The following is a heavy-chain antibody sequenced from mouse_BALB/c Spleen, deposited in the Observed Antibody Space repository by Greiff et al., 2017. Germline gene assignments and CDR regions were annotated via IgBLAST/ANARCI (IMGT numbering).Heavy chain of an antibody. CDR1: GYTFTSYW. CDR2: INPSTGYT. D-gene: IGHD2-4*01. V-gene: IGHV1-7*01. CDR3: ATIYCDCERGFAD. J-gene: IGHJ3*01. Sequence: VQRVESGAELVKPGASVKMSCKASGYTFTSYWMHWVKQRPGQGLEWIGYINPSTGYTEYNQKFKDKATLTADKSSSAAYMQLSSLTSEDSAVYYCATIYCDCERGFADWGQGTLVTVSA.